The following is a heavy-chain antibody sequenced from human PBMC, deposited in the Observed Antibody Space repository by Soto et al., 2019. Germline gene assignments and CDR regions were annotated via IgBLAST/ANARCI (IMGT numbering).Heavy chain of an antibody. CDR1: GYTFTIYY. V-gene: IGHV1-8*01. Sequence: ASVKVSCKASGYTFTIYYINWVRQATGQGLEWMGWMNPNSGNTGYAQKFQGRVTMTRNTSISTAYMELSSLRSEDTAVYYCAREDIVVVPAAMRAHDADNYYYYYMDXWGKGTTVTVSS. CDR3: AREDIVVVPAAMRAHDADNYYYYYMDX. D-gene: IGHD2-2*01. J-gene: IGHJ6*03. CDR2: MNPNSGNT.